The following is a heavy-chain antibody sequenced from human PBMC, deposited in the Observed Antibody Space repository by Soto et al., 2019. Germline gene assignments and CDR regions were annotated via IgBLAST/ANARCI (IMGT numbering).Heavy chain of an antibody. J-gene: IGHJ3*02. CDR1: GFTFSNAW. D-gene: IGHD3-3*01. CDR2: IKSKTDGGTT. Sequence: GGSLRLSCAASGFTFSNAWMNWVRQAPGKGLEWVGRIKSKTDGGTTDYAAPVKGRFTISRDDSKNTLYLQMNSLKTEDTAVYYCTTDSDPGWLLYSFAFDIWGQGTMVTVSS. CDR3: TTDSDPGWLLYSFAFDI. V-gene: IGHV3-15*07.